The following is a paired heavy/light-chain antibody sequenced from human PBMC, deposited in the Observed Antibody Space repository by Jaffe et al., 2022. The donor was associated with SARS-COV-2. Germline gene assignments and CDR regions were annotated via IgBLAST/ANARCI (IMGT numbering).Heavy chain of an antibody. Sequence: QVQLVHSGAEVKKPGASVKVSCKASGYTFSAYYLHWVRQAPGQGLEWMGWINPNSGGTNYAQKFQGRVTMTRDTSMSTAYMELNSLRSDDTAVYYCARGRLVAGTGFYGMDVWGQGTTVTVSS. CDR1: GYTFSAYY. V-gene: IGHV1-2*02. CDR3: ARGRLVAGTGFYGMDV. J-gene: IGHJ6*02. D-gene: IGHD6-19*01. CDR2: INPNSGGT.
Light chain of an antibody. CDR2: KAS. V-gene: IGKV1-5*03. CDR3: QQYNSDPWT. CDR1: QSISTW. J-gene: IGKJ1*01. Sequence: DIQMTQSPSTLSASVGDRVTITCRASQSISTWLDWYQQKPGKAPEVLIHKASSLESGVPSRFSGSGSGTEFTLTISSLQPDDFATYYCQQYNSDPWTFGQGTKVEIK.